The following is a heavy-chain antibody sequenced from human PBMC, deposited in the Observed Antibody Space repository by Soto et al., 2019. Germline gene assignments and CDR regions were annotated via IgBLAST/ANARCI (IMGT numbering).Heavy chain of an antibody. J-gene: IGHJ6*02. V-gene: IGHV1-18*04. CDR3: ARFTIFGVVITENYYYYGMDV. CDR2: ISAYNGNT. Sequence: ASVKVSCKASGYTFTSYGISWVRQAPGQGLEWMGWISAYNGNTNYAQKLQGRVTMTTDTSTSTAYMELRSLRSDDTAVYYCARFTIFGVVITENYYYYGMDVWGQGTTVTVSS. CDR1: GYTFTSYG. D-gene: IGHD3-3*01.